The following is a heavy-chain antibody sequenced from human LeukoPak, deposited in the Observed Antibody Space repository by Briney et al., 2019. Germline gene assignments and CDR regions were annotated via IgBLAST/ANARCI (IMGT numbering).Heavy chain of an antibody. CDR2: KNQDGSEK. CDR1: GFTFSSYW. V-gene: IGHV3-7*04. J-gene: IGHJ4*02. D-gene: IGHD7-27*01. Sequence: GGSLRLSCAAPGFTFSSYWMSWVRQAPGKGLEWVASKNQDGSEKYYVESVKGRFTISRDNAKNSLYLQMNSLRVEDTAVYYCARGADWGHYFDYWGQGTLVTVSS. CDR3: ARGADWGHYFDY.